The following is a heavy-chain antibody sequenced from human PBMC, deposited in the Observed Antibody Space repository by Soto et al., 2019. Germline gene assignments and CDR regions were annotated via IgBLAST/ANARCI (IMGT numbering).Heavy chain of an antibody. CDR2: IDWDDDK. CDR1: GFSLSTSGMC. J-gene: IGHJ6*02. CDR3: ARMSKKVYGGNDYYYYGMDV. V-gene: IGHV2-70*01. D-gene: IGHD4-17*01. Sequence: SGPTLVNPTQTLTLTCTFFGFSLSTSGMCVSWIRQPPGKALEWLALIDWDDDKYYSTSLKTRLTISKDTSKNQVVLTMTNMDPVDTATYYCARMSKKVYGGNDYYYYGMDVWGQGTTVTVSS.